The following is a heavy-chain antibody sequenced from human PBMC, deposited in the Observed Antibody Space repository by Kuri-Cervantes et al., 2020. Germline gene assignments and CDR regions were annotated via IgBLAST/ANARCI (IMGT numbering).Heavy chain of an antibody. CDR3: TSWGIVVVSTGYYYMDV. Sequence: GESLKISCAASGFTFSSYAMSWVRQAPGKGLEWVSAISGSGGTTYYADSVKGRHTISRDNSKNTLFLQMKSLGVEDTAVYYCTSWGIVVVSTGYYYMDVWGKGTTVTVSS. J-gene: IGHJ6*03. CDR2: ISGSGGTT. V-gene: IGHV3-23*01. CDR1: GFTFSSYA. D-gene: IGHD3-22*01.